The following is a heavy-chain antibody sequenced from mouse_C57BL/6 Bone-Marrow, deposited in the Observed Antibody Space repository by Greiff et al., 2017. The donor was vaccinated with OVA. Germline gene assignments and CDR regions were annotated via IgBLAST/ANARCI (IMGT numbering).Heavy chain of an antibody. Sequence: QVQLQQPGAELVMPGASVKLSCKASGYTFTSYWMPWVKQRPGQGLEWIGEIDPSDSYTNYNQKFKGKSTLTVDKSSSTAYMQLSSLTSEDSAVYYCARNPDYYGSSYGWFAYWGQGTLVTVSA. CDR3: ARNPDYYGSSYGWFAY. CDR1: GYTFTSYW. D-gene: IGHD1-1*01. J-gene: IGHJ3*01. CDR2: IDPSDSYT. V-gene: IGHV1-69*01.